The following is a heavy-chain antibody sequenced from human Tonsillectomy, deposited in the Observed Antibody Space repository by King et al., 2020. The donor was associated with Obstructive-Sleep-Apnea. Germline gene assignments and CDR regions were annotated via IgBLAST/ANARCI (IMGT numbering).Heavy chain of an antibody. J-gene: IGHJ3*01. V-gene: IGHV3-33*03. D-gene: IGHD3-16*01. CDR2: TYYDGSTS. CDR3: AKPPILMILPDSFDL. Sequence: VQLEESGGGVVQPGRSLRLSCAASGFTFNGYAMNWVRQAPGKGLEWVASTYYDGSTSYYADSVKGRFIISRDISKSTLYLQMNSLRAEDTAIYYCAKPPILMILPDSFDLWGQGTMVTVSS. CDR1: GFTFNGYA.